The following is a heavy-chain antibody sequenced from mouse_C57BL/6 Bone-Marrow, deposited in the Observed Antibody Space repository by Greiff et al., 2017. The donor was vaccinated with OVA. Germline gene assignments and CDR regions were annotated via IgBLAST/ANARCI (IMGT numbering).Heavy chain of an antibody. J-gene: IGHJ4*01. CDR3: ARASYDSNLYYAMDD. D-gene: IGHD2-5*01. CDR1: GYTFTDYY. CDR2: IFPGSGST. Sequence: QVQLKQSGPELVKPGASVKISCKASGYTFTDYYINWVKQRPGQGLEWIGWIFPGSGSTYYNEKFKGKATLTVDKSSSTAYMLLSSLTSEDSAVYFCARASYDSNLYYAMDDWGQGTSVTVSS. V-gene: IGHV1-75*01.